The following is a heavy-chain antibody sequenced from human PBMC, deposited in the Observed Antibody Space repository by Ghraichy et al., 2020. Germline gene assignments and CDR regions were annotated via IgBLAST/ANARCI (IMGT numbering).Heavy chain of an antibody. CDR2: ISGSGGGT. Sequence: GGSLRLSCAASGFTFSSYAMSWVRQAPGKGLEWVSAISGSGGGTYYADSVKGRFTISRDNSKNTLYLQMNSLRAEDTAVYYCAKDGYSGYDYDYWGQGTLVTVSS. J-gene: IGHJ4*02. D-gene: IGHD5-12*01. CDR3: AKDGYSGYDYDY. V-gene: IGHV3-23*01. CDR1: GFTFSSYA.